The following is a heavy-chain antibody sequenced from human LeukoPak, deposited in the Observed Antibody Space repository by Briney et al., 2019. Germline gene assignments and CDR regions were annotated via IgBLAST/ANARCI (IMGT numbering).Heavy chain of an antibody. Sequence: PSETLSLTCAVYGGSFSGYYWSWIRQPPGKGLEWIGEINHSGSTYCNPSLKSRVTISVDTPMKQFSLKLSSVTAADTAVYYCARGVRIAVADPHLDYWGQGTLVTVSA. CDR1: GGSFSGYY. J-gene: IGHJ4*02. D-gene: IGHD6-19*01. V-gene: IGHV4-34*01. CDR2: INHSGST. CDR3: ARGVRIAVADPHLDY.